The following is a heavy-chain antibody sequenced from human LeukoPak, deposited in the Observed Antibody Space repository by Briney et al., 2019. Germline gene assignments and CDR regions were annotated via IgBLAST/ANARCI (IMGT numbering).Heavy chain of an antibody. J-gene: IGHJ4*02. CDR2: IYHSGST. V-gene: IGHV4-30-2*02. Sequence: SQTLSLTCAVSGGSISSGGYSWSWIRQPPGKGLEWIGYIYHSGSTYYNPSLKSRVTISVDTSKNQFSLKLSSVTAADTAVYYWARSPNGDYVVWFAYWGQETLVTVSS. D-gene: IGHD4-17*01. CDR3: ARSPNGDYVVWFAY. CDR1: GGSISSGGYS.